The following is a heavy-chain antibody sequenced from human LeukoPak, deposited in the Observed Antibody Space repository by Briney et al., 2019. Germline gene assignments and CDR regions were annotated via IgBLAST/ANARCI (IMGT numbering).Heavy chain of an antibody. CDR3: DCPNCSSTSCRRYFDY. J-gene: IGHJ4*02. CDR1: GFTFSSYA. Sequence: GGSLRLSCAASGFTFSSYAMHWVRQAPGKGLEWVAVISYDGSNKYYADSVKGRFTISRDNSKNTLYLQMNSLRAEDTAVYYSDCPNCSSTSCRRYFDYWGQGTLATVSS. D-gene: IGHD2-2*01. CDR2: ISYDGSNK. V-gene: IGHV3-30-3*01.